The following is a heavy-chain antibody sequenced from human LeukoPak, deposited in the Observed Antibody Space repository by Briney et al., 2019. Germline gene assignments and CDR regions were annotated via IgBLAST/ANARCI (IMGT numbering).Heavy chain of an antibody. Sequence: SETLSLTCAVYGGSFSGYYWSWIRQPPGKGLEWIGEINHSGSTNYNPSLKSRVTISVDTSKNQFSLKLSSVTAADTAVYYCARLSRSGSYPPIFDYWGQGTLVTVSS. J-gene: IGHJ4*02. D-gene: IGHD1-26*01. CDR2: INHSGST. CDR1: GGSFSGYY. V-gene: IGHV4-34*01. CDR3: ARLSRSGSYPPIFDY.